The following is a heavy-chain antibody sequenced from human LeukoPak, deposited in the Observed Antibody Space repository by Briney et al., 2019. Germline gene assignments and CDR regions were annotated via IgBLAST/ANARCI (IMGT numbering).Heavy chain of an antibody. Sequence: GGSLRLSCAASGFTFSSYAMSWVRQAPGKGLEWVSAISGSGGSTYYADSVKGRFTISRDNSKNTLYLQMNSLRAEDTAVYYCAKDEYDILTGYYFGNWFDPWGQGTLVTVSS. CDR1: GFTFSSYA. D-gene: IGHD3-9*01. J-gene: IGHJ5*02. CDR3: AKDEYDILTGYYFGNWFDP. V-gene: IGHV3-23*01. CDR2: ISGSGGST.